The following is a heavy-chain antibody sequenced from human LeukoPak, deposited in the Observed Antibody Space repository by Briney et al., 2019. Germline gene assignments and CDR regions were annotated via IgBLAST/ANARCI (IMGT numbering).Heavy chain of an antibody. D-gene: IGHD3-22*01. CDR1: GFTFDDYG. J-gene: IGHJ4*02. CDR3: ARGVGYYDSSGYYYPATYYFDY. V-gene: IGHV3-20*01. Sequence: GGSLRLSCAASGFTFDDYGMSWVRQAPGKGLEWVSGINWNGGSTVYADSVKGRFTISRDNAKNSLYLQMNSLRAEDTALYHCARGVGYYDSSGYYYPATYYFDYWGQGTLVTVSS. CDR2: INWNGGST.